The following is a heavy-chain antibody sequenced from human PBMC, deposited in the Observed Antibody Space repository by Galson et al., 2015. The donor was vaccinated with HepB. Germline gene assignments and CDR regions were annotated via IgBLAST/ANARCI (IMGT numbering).Heavy chain of an antibody. CDR1: GFTFSNAW. D-gene: IGHD5-12*01. CDR3: TTVAGWLRLPVYYTQDGNDY. Sequence: SLRLSCAASGFTFSNAWMSWVRQAPGKGLEWVGRIKSKTDDGTTDYAAPVKGRFTISRDDSKNTLYLQMNSLKTEDTAVYYCTTVAGWLRLPVYYTQDGNDYWGQGTLVTVSS. CDR2: IKSKTDDGTT. J-gene: IGHJ4*02. V-gene: IGHV3-15*01.